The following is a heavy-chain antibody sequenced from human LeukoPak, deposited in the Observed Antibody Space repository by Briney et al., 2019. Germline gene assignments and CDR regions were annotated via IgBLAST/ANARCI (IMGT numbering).Heavy chain of an antibody. D-gene: IGHD3-10*01. CDR1: GFTFSNYG. Sequence: GGSLRLSCAASGFTFSNYGMHWVRQAPGKGLEWVAFITYDGSNKYQGDSVKGRFTTSRDNSKNTLYLQMNSLRAEDTAMYYCAKDVLWFGEDSGHYFDYWGQGSLVTVSS. CDR2: ITYDGSNK. J-gene: IGHJ4*02. CDR3: AKDVLWFGEDSGHYFDY. V-gene: IGHV3-30*02.